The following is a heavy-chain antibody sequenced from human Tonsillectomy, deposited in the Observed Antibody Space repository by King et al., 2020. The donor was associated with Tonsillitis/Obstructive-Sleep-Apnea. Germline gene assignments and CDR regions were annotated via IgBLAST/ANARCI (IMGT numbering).Heavy chain of an antibody. CDR1: VGSMSGNY. Sequence: QLQESGPGLVKPSETLSLTCTVSVGSMSGNYWSWIRQPPGKGLEWIGYVFHSGGTVSNPSLRSQVAISVDTSRNQFSLKLTSVSAADTAVYDCARDDPGAIYHWFVDLWGRGSLVIVSS. CDR3: ARDDPGAIYHWFVDL. J-gene: IGHJ2*01. V-gene: IGHV4-59*01. CDR2: VFHSGGT. D-gene: IGHD3-16*02.